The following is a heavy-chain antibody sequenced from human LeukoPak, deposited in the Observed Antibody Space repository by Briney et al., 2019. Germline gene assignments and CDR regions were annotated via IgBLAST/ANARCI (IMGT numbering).Heavy chain of an antibody. CDR3: AKDVDFWSGYPYYFDY. Sequence: GRSLRLSCAASGFTFSSYGMHWVRQAPGKGLEWVAFIRYDGSNKYYADSVKGRFTISRDNSKNTLYLQMNSLRAEDTAVYYCAKDVDFWSGYPYYFDYWGQGTLVTVSS. D-gene: IGHD3-3*01. V-gene: IGHV3-30*02. J-gene: IGHJ4*02. CDR2: IRYDGSNK. CDR1: GFTFSSYG.